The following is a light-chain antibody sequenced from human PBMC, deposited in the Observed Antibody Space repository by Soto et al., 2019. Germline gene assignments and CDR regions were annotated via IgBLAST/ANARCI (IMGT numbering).Light chain of an antibody. CDR3: QQSYSSPQT. V-gene: IGKV1-39*01. CDR1: QSISSY. J-gene: IGKJ2*01. CDR2: AAS. Sequence: DIQMTQSPSSLSASVGDRVTITCRASQSISSYLNWYQQEPGKAPKLLIYAASSLQSGVPSRFSASVSVIDFTLTILSLQPEDFATYYCQQSYSSPQTFGQGTKLEIK.